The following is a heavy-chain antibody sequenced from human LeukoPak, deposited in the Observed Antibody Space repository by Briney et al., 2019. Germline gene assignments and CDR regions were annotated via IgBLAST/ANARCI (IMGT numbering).Heavy chain of an antibody. CDR2: ISSGSTYT. CDR1: GFTFSDHY. Sequence: GGSLRLSCAASGFTFSDHYMDWVRQAPGKGLEWVSYISSGSTYTNYADSVEGRFTISRDNAKNSLYLQMNSLRAEDTAVYYCARGDYGGDYFDSWGQGTLVTVSS. CDR3: ARGDYGGDYFDS. D-gene: IGHD4-23*01. J-gene: IGHJ4*02. V-gene: IGHV3-11*05.